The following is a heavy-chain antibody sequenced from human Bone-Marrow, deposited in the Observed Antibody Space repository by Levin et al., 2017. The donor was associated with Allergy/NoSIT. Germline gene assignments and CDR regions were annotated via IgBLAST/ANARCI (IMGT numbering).Heavy chain of an antibody. CDR1: GFTFDDYA. CDR3: AKAARAIFGVVITGHFDY. CDR2: ISWNSGSI. J-gene: IGHJ4*02. Sequence: SLKISCAASGFTFDDYAMHWVRQAPGKGLEWVSGISWNSGSIGYADSVKGRFTISRDNAKNSLYLQMNSLRAEDTALYYCAKAARAIFGVVITGHFDYWGQGTLVTVSS. D-gene: IGHD3-3*01. V-gene: IGHV3-9*01.